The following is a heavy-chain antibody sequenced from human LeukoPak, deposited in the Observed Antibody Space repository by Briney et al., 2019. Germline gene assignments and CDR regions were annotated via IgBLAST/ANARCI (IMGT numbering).Heavy chain of an antibody. CDR2: IYYSGST. J-gene: IGHJ3*02. Sequence: SSETLSLTCTVSGGSISSYYWSWIRQPPGKGLEWIGYIYYSGSTNYNSSLKSRVTISVDTSKNQFSLKLSSVTAADTAVYYCARAYGSGRGPDAFDIWGQGTMVTVSS. D-gene: IGHD3-10*01. CDR3: ARAYGSGRGPDAFDI. CDR1: GGSISSYY. V-gene: IGHV4-59*01.